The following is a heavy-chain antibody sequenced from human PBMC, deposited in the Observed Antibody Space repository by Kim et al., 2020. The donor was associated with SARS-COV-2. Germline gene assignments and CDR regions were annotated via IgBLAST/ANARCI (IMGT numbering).Heavy chain of an antibody. CDR2: VWYDGTDK. V-gene: IGHV3-33*01. Sequence: RQAPGKGPEWVADVWYDGTDKFYADSVKGRFTISRDNSNNALYLQMKGLRVEDTAVYYCARSRLAHFDYWGQGTLVTVSS. D-gene: IGHD6-13*01. CDR3: ARSRLAHFDY. J-gene: IGHJ4*02.